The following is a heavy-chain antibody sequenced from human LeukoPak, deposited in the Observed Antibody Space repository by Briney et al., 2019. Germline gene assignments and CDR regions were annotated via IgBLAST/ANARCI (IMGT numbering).Heavy chain of an antibody. Sequence: SQTLSLTCAISGDSVSSNSVAWYWIRQSPSRGLEWLGRTYYRSKWYTDYAISVKSRITINPDTSKNQVSLQLNSVTPEDTAVYYCATGYGGYKVSFDYWDQGTLVTVSS. CDR1: GDSVSSNSVA. J-gene: IGHJ4*02. D-gene: IGHD4-23*01. CDR2: TYYRSKWYT. CDR3: ATGYGGYKVSFDY. V-gene: IGHV6-1*01.